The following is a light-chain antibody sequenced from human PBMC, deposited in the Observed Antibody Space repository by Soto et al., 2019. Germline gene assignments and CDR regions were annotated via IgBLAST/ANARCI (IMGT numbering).Light chain of an antibody. CDR1: QSVSSSY. CDR2: GAL. CDR3: QQYGSSPPYT. V-gene: IGKV3-20*01. J-gene: IGKJ2*01. Sequence: EIVLTQSPGTLSLSPGERATLSCRASQSVSSSYLAWYQQNPGQAPRLLIYGALNRATGNPDRFSASGSRTDFTLTTSRLEPEDSAMYYCQQYGSSPPYTFGQGTKLEIK.